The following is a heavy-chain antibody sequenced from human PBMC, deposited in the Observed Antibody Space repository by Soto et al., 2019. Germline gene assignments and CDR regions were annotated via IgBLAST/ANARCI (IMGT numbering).Heavy chain of an antibody. J-gene: IGHJ5*02. CDR2: ISGSGGST. V-gene: IGHV3-23*01. D-gene: IGHD3-22*01. Sequence: EVQLLESGGGLVQPGGSLRLSCAASGFTFSSYAMSWVRQAPGKGLEWVSAISGSGGSTYYADSVKGRFTISRDNSKNTVYLQMNSLRAEDTAVYYCAKVKEGRYYYDSSGYLNWFDPWGQGTLVTVSS. CDR3: AKVKEGRYYYDSSGYLNWFDP. CDR1: GFTFSSYA.